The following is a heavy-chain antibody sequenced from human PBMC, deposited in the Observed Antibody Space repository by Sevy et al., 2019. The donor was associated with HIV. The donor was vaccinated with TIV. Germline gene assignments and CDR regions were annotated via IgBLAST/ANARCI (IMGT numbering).Heavy chain of an antibody. Sequence: SETLSLTCTVSGGSVSSGSYYWSWIRQPPGKGLEWIGYIYYSGSTNYNPSLKSRVTISVDTSKNQFSLKLSSVTAADTAVYYGARAGYGSGSYLGGSIDYWGQGTLVTVSS. V-gene: IGHV4-61*01. J-gene: IGHJ4*02. CDR3: ARAGYGSGSYLGGSIDY. CDR1: GGSVSSGSYY. D-gene: IGHD3-10*01. CDR2: IYYSGST.